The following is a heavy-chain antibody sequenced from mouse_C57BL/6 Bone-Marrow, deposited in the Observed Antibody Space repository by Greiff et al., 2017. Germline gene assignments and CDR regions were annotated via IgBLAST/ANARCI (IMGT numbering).Heavy chain of an antibody. CDR2: IDPSDSYT. D-gene: IGHD2-4*01. CDR3: AREPIYYDYDGYYCDY. J-gene: IGHJ2*01. Sequence: QVQLQQPGAELVMPGASVKLSCKASGYTFTSYWMHWVKQRPGQGLEWIGEIDPSDSYTNYNQKFKGKSTLTVDKSSSTAYMQLSSLTSEDSAVYYCAREPIYYDYDGYYCDYWGQGTTLTVSS. CDR1: GYTFTSYW. V-gene: IGHV1-69*01.